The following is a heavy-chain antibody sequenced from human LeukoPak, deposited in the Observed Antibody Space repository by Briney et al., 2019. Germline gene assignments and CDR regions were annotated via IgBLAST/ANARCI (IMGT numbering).Heavy chain of an antibody. V-gene: IGHV3-23*01. CDR3: AKDGFRLGSAF. D-gene: IGHD3-16*01. CDR2: ISGSDGST. Sequence: QTGGSLRLSCAASGFTFSSYAMSWVRLAPGKGLEWVSAISGSDGSTYYAGSVKGRFTISRDNSKNTLYLQMNSLRAEDTAVYYCAKDGFRLGSAFWGQGTLVTVSS. J-gene: IGHJ4*02. CDR1: GFTFSSYA.